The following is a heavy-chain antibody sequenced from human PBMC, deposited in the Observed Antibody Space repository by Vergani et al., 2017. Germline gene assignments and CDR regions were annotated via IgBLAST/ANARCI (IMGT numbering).Heavy chain of an antibody. CDR3: AKDYNIMGALHY. V-gene: IGHV3-23*01. CDR1: GSTFNIYA. J-gene: IGHJ4*02. Sequence: EVRLLESGGGLVQPGGSLRLSCAASGSTFNIYAMSWVRQAPGKGLEWVSTITYNGGRTYYADYVTGRFTISRDKTKNTLLLQLKTLRAEDTGVYYCAKDYNIMGALHYWVQGTLVAVSS. CDR2: ITYNGGRT. D-gene: IGHD1-26*01.